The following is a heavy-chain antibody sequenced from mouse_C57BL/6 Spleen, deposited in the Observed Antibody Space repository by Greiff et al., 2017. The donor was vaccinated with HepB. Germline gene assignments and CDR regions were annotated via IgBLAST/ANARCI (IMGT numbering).Heavy chain of an antibody. CDR2: ISSGSSTI. J-gene: IGHJ3*01. CDR1: GFTFSDYG. D-gene: IGHD1-1*01. Sequence: EVKLVESGGGLVKPGGSLKLSCAASGFTFSDYGMHWVRQAPEKGLEWVAYISSGSSTIYYADTVKGRFTISRDNAKNTLFLQMTSLRSEDTAMYYCARGYYYGSSAYWGQGTLVTVSA. CDR3: ARGYYYGSSAY. V-gene: IGHV5-17*01.